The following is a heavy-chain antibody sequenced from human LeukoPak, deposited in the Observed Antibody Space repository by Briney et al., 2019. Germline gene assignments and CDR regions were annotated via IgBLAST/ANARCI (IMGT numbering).Heavy chain of an antibody. J-gene: IGHJ4*02. V-gene: IGHV4-34*01. CDR1: GGSFSGYY. CDR3: ASGYGGNSWANY. D-gene: IGHD4-23*01. Sequence: SETLSLTCAVYGGSFSGYYWSWIRKPPGKGLECIGEINHSGSTNYNPSLKSRVTISVDTSKNQFSLKLSSVTAADTAVYYCASGYGGNSWANYWGQGTLVTVSS. CDR2: INHSGST.